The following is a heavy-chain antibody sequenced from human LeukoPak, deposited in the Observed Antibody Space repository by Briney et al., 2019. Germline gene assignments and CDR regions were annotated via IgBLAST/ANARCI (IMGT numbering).Heavy chain of an antibody. CDR1: GSTFSTYS. Sequence: GGSLRLSCAASGSTFSTYSMNWVRQAPGKGLEWVSSISSSSSYIYYGDSVKGRFTISRDNAKNSLYLQMNSLRAEDTAVYYCARDDYDSSGYYPDYWGQGTLVTVSS. V-gene: IGHV3-21*04. J-gene: IGHJ4*02. D-gene: IGHD3-22*01. CDR3: ARDDYDSSGYYPDY. CDR2: ISSSSSYI.